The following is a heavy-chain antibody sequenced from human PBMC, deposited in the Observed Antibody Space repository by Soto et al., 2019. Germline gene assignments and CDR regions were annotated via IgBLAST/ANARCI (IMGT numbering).Heavy chain of an antibody. CDR1: GDPISSSKW. Sequence: PSETLSLTCAVSGDPISSSKWWTWVRQNPGKGLEWIGKIDQNGITNYNPSLESRVTILKDNSKNQLSLKLTSVTAVDSAVYYCARLNRDYYYYGMDVWGQGATVTVSS. J-gene: IGHJ6*02. V-gene: IGHV4-4*02. CDR3: ARLNRDYYYYGMDV. CDR2: IDQNGIT.